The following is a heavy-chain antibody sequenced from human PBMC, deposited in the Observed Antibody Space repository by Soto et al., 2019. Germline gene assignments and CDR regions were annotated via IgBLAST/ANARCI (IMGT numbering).Heavy chain of an antibody. D-gene: IGHD3-3*01. Sequence: EQLVQPGAEVKRPGSSGKISCKASEDSFRNYGICLVRQAPGHRLEWVGGIIPLVGNANSPPKYQGRVTITTDKSTNTVYLELSSLASDDTAVYFCVREAPSWSYSAYWGQGTLVTVSS. CDR1: EDSFRNYG. CDR3: VREAPSWSYSAY. J-gene: IGHJ4*01. CDR2: IIPLVGNA. V-gene: IGHV1-69*06.